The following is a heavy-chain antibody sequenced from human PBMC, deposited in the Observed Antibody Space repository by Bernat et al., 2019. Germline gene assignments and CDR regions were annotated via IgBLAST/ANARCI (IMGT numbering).Heavy chain of an antibody. CDR3: AKGGWYYNSYVAL. Sequence: AQLAESGGDLVQPGGSLRLSCAASGFTFSKFWMYWVRQAPGKGLVWVSRINTDGSNTIYADSVKGRFTISRDNAKNTVNLQMNSLRVEDTGVYYCAKGGWYYNSYVALWGKGTTVTVSS. CDR2: INTDGSNT. V-gene: IGHV3-74*01. CDR1: GFTFSKFW. J-gene: IGHJ6*04. D-gene: IGHD3-16*01.